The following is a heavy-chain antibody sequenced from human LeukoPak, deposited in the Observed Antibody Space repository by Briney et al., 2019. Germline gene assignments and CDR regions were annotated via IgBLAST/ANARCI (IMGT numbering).Heavy chain of an antibody. CDR3: ARGFNRGFDP. Sequence: GGSLRLSCVASGVTLSNYAMSWARQAPGKGLEWVSGISSSGSGGNTYYADSVKGRFTISRDNSKNMLHLQMNSLRAEDTAVYYCARGFNRGFDPWGQGTLVIVSS. V-gene: IGHV3-23*01. CDR2: ISSSGSGGNT. CDR1: GVTLSNYA. J-gene: IGHJ5*02. D-gene: IGHD3-10*01.